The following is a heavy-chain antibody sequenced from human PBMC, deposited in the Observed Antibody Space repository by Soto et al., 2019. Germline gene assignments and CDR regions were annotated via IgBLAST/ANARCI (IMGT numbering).Heavy chain of an antibody. CDR3: ARDPAVAGTGRRHYYYYMDV. J-gene: IGHJ6*03. V-gene: IGHV1-18*01. Sequence: QVPLVQSGAEVKKPGASVKVSCKASGYTFTSYGISWVRQAPGQGLEWMGWISAYNGNTNYAQKLQGRVTITTDTSTSTAYMELRSLRSDDTAVYYCARDPAVAGTGRRHYYYYMDVWGKGTTVTVSS. CDR1: GYTFTSYG. D-gene: IGHD6-19*01. CDR2: ISAYNGNT.